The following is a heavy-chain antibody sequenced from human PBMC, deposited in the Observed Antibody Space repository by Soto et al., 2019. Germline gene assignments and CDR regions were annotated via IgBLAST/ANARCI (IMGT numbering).Heavy chain of an antibody. CDR1: GGSISSYY. J-gene: IGHJ4*02. CDR3: ASYDSSGRFDY. V-gene: IGHV4-59*01. D-gene: IGHD3-22*01. CDR2: IYYSGST. Sequence: SETLSLTCTVSGGSISSYYWSWVRQPPAKGLEWIGYIYYSGSTHYSPSLNSRVTISVDTSKNQFSLKLSSVTAADTAVYYCASYDSSGRFDYWGQGTLVTVS.